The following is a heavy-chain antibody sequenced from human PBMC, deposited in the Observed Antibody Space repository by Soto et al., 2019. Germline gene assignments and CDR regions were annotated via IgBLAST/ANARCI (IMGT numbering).Heavy chain of an antibody. CDR1: GFTFSSYV. Sequence: GGSLRLSCAAFGFTFSSYVMSWVRQAPGKGLEWVSGISGSGGSTYYADSVKGRFTISRDNSKNTLYLQMNSLRAEDTAVYYCAKDYYGSGTYYYYGMEVWGQGTTVTVSS. V-gene: IGHV3-23*01. J-gene: IGHJ6*02. CDR3: AKDYYGSGTYYYYGMEV. D-gene: IGHD3-10*01. CDR2: ISGSGGST.